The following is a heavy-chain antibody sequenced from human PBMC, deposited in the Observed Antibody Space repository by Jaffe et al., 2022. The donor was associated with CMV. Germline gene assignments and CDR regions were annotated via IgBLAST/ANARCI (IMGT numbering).Heavy chain of an antibody. Sequence: QVQLAQSGGEVKKPGASVKVSCKASGYTFSTYGFSWVRQAPGQGLEWMGWISAYHVNTHYAQKFQGRVTMTTDTSTSTAYMELRSLRFDDTAVYYCARDGSNYYGSGSYTMLFDYWGQGTPVTVSS. CDR1: GYTFSTYG. J-gene: IGHJ4*02. D-gene: IGHD3-10*01. CDR3: ARDGSNYYGSGSYTMLFDY. V-gene: IGHV1-18*01. CDR2: ISAYHVNT.